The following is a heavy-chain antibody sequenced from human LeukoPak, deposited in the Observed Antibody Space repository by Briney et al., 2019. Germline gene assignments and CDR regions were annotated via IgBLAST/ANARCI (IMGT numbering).Heavy chain of an antibody. V-gene: IGHV3-33*01. CDR2: IWYDGSNK. Sequence: GGSLRPSCAASGFTFSSYGMHWVRQAPGNGLEWGAVIWYDGSNKYYADSVKGRFTISRDNSKNTLYLQMNSLRAEDTAVYYCAREDYDSSGYYYGYWGQGTLVTVSS. CDR1: GFTFSSYG. CDR3: AREDYDSSGYYYGY. D-gene: IGHD3-22*01. J-gene: IGHJ4*02.